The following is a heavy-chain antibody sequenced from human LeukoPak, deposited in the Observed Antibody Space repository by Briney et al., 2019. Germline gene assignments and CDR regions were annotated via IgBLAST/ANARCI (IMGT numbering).Heavy chain of an antibody. V-gene: IGHV4-59*01. CDR3: ARGLTDEYCSSTSCVPFDY. J-gene: IGHJ4*02. CDR1: GGSISSCY. CDR2: IYYSGST. D-gene: IGHD2-2*01. Sequence: SETLSLTCTVSGGSISSCYWGWIRQPPGKGLEWIGYIYYSGSTNYNPSLKSRVTISVDTSKNQFSLKLSSVTAADTAVYYCARGLTDEYCSSTSCVPFDYWGQGTLVTVSS.